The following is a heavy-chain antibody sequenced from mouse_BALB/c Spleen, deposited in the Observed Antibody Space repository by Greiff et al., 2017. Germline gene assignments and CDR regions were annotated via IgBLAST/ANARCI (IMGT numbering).Heavy chain of an antibody. D-gene: IGHD3-3*01. CDR3: GRGRQYAMDY. V-gene: IGHV1-87*01. J-gene: IGHJ4*01. Sequence: VQLVESGAELARPGASVKLSCKASGYTFTSYWMQWVKQRPGQGLEWIGAIYPGDGDTGYTQKFKGKATLTADKSSSTAYMQLSSLASEDSAVYYCGRGRQYAMDYWGQGTSVTVSS. CDR1: GYTFTSYW. CDR2: IYPGDGDT.